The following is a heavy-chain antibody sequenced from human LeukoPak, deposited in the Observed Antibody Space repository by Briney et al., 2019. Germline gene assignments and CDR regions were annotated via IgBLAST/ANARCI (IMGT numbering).Heavy chain of an antibody. CDR2: MNQDGSDT. CDR3: ATVFGY. Sequence: GGSLTLSCAVSGFTLSSDWMHWVRQAPGKGLEWVSRMNQDGSDTSYADSVKGRFTISRDNAKNTVYLQLNSLRAEDSAVYYCATVFGYWGQGTLVTVSS. V-gene: IGHV3-74*01. CDR1: GFTLSSDW. J-gene: IGHJ4*02.